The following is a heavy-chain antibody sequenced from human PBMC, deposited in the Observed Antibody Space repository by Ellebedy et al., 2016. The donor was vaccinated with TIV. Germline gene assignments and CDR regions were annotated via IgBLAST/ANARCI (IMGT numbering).Heavy chain of an antibody. CDR1: GYSFTSYW. CDR3: ATRPSSEMATTQFDY. Sequence: GESLKISCKGSGYSFTSYWIGWVRQMPGKGLEWMGIIYPGDSDTRYSPSFQGQVTISADKSISTAYLQWSSLKASGTAMYYCATRPSSEMATTQFDYWGQGTLVTVSS. CDR2: IYPGDSDT. D-gene: IGHD5-24*01. J-gene: IGHJ4*02. V-gene: IGHV5-51*01.